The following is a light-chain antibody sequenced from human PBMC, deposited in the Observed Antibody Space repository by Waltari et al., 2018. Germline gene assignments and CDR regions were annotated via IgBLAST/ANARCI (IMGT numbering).Light chain of an antibody. V-gene: IGLV1-51*01. CDR1: TSNVGNNF. CDR2: DNY. Sequence: QSVLTQPPSVSAATGQKVSISCSGRTSNVGNNFVSWYQQLPGTAPKLLIYDNYKRPSGIPDRFSGSKSGTSATLVITGLQTADEADYYCATWDNSLSAWVFGGGTQVTVL. J-gene: IGLJ3*02. CDR3: ATWDNSLSAWV.